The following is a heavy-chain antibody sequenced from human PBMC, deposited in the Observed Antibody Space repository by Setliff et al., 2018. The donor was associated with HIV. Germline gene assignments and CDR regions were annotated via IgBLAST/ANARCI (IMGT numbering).Heavy chain of an antibody. J-gene: IGHJ3*01. Sequence: SETLSLTCVVSGDSIRNGGYSWTWTRQPPGKGLEWIGFIYHSGSSFYNPSLKSRVTISRDRSANQLSLILTSVTAADTGVYYCARVVETTYISGFGAFDVWGQGKVVTVSS. V-gene: IGHV4-30-2*01. CDR1: GDSIRNGGYS. CDR2: IYHSGSS. CDR3: ARVVETTYISGFGAFDV. D-gene: IGHD4-4*01.